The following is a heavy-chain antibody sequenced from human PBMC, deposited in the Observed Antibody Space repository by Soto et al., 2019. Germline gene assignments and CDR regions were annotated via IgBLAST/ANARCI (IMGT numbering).Heavy chain of an antibody. Sequence: QVQLQESGPGLVKPSQTLSLTCTVSGASISSGDYYWTWIRQPPGKGLEWIGYIYYSGTTYYNPSLKSRGSISLHASKNRCSLKLTSVTAADTGVYYCALRVGTAWGQGTTVTVSS. CDR3: ALRVGTA. J-gene: IGHJ6*02. V-gene: IGHV4-30-4*01. CDR1: GASISSGDYY. CDR2: IYYSGTT. D-gene: IGHD5-12*01.